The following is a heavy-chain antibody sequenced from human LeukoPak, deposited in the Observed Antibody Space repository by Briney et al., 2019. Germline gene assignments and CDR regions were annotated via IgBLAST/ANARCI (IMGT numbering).Heavy chain of an antibody. D-gene: IGHD3-3*01. Sequence: GGSLRLSCAASGFTFSSYGMHWVRQAPGKGLEWVAVISYDGSNKYYADSVKGRFTISRDNSKNTLYLQMNSLRAEDTAVYYCAKDQESYDFRSGYSNPDYWGQGTLVTVSS. CDR1: GFTFSSYG. V-gene: IGHV3-30*18. CDR2: ISYDGSNK. CDR3: AKDQESYDFRSGYSNPDY. J-gene: IGHJ4*02.